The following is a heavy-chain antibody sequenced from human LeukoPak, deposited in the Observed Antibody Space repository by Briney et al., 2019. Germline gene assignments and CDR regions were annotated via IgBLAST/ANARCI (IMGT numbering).Heavy chain of an antibody. CDR1: GGSISSYY. V-gene: IGHV4-4*09. J-gene: IGHJ6*03. Sequence: SETLSLTCTVSGGSISSYYWSWIRQPPGKGLEWIWYIYTSGSTNYNPSLKSRVTISVDTSKNQFSLKLSSVTAADTAVYYCARLLTVAARGYYYYMDVWGKGTTVTVSS. CDR3: ARLLTVAARGYYYYMDV. CDR2: IYTSGST. D-gene: IGHD6-6*01.